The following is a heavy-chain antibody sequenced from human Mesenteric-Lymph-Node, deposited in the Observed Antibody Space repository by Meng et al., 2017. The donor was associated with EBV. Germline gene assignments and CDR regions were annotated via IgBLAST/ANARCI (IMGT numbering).Heavy chain of an antibody. J-gene: IGHJ4*02. CDR2: IYHGGGT. CDR1: GGPISNDGYF. D-gene: IGHD6-19*01. Sequence: QVQLQESGPGLVKPSQXLSRTCDVSGGPISNDGYFWSWIRQPPGKGLEWLGEIYHGGGTNYNPSLESRVTISVDKSKNQFSLKLNSVTVADTAVYYCARGIAVAGFDYWGQGTLVTVSS. CDR3: ARGIAVAGFDY. V-gene: IGHV4-30-2*01.